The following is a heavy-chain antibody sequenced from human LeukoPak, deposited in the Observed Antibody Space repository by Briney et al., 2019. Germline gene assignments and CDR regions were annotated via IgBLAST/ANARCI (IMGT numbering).Heavy chain of an antibody. J-gene: IGHJ4*02. CDR3: ARGALGYCSGGSCYPEYYFDY. D-gene: IGHD2-15*01. V-gene: IGHV4-30-2*01. CDR2: IYHSGST. CDR1: GGSISSVGYL. Sequence: SVTLSLTCAVSGGSISSVGYLWSWIRQPPGRGQEWIVYIYHSGSTYYNPSLKSRVTISVDRSKNQFSLKLSSVTAADTAVYYCARGALGYCSGGSCYPEYYFDYWGQGTLVTVSS.